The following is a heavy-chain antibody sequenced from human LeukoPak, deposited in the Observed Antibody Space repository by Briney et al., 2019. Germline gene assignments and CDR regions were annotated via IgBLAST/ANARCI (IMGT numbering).Heavy chain of an antibody. CDR2: ISGSGGST. V-gene: IGHV3-23*01. Sequence: GGSLRLSCAASGFTFSSYAMSWVRQAPGKGLEWVSAISGSGGSTYYGDSVKGRLTISRDNSKNTVYLQMNSLSADDTAVYYCATEGGFAWGQGTLVTVSS. D-gene: IGHD1-26*01. CDR1: GFTFSSYA. CDR3: ATEGGFA. J-gene: IGHJ5*02.